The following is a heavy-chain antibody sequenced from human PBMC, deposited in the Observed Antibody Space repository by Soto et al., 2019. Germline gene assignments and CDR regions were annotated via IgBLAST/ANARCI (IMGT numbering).Heavy chain of an antibody. Sequence: EVHLVESGGGLVQPGGSLRLSCAASGFTSSSFSLNWVRRAPGKGLEWVSYITSSGTTVYYADSVRGRFTISRDNAKNSLYLQMNSLRDDDTAVYYCARGSSNWAYYFDFWGQGTLVTVSS. D-gene: IGHD6-13*01. V-gene: IGHV3-48*02. CDR2: ITSSGTTV. CDR1: GFTSSSFS. J-gene: IGHJ4*02. CDR3: ARGSSNWAYYFDF.